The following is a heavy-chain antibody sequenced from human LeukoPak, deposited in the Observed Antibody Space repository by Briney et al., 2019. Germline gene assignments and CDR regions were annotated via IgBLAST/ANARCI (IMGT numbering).Heavy chain of an antibody. Sequence: GGSLRLSCAASGFTFSSYSMNWVRQAPGKGLEWVSSISSSSSYIYYADSVKGRFTISRDNAKNSLYLQMNSLRAEDTAVYYCARVWYDSSGYYYPIDYWGQGTLVTVSS. CDR2: ISSSSSYI. V-gene: IGHV3-21*01. J-gene: IGHJ4*02. CDR1: GFTFSSYS. D-gene: IGHD3-22*01. CDR3: ARVWYDSSGYYYPIDY.